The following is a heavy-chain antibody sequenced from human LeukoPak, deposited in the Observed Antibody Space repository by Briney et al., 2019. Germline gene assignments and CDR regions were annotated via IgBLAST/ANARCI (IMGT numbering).Heavy chain of an antibody. D-gene: IGHD1-26*01. CDR1: GGSISRYY. CDR2: IYSSGST. J-gene: IGHJ4*02. CDR3: ARGVNSGYFDY. V-gene: IGHV4-59*01. Sequence: SETLSLTCTVSGGSISRYYWTWIRQPPGKGLEWIGYIYSSGSTNYNPSLKSRVTISVDTSKNQFSLKLTSVTAADTAVYYCARGVNSGYFDYCGQGTLVTVSS.